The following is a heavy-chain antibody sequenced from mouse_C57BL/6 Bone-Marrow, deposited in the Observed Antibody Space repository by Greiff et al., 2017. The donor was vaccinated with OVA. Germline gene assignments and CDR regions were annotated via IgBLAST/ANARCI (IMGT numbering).Heavy chain of an antibody. CDR2: INPNNGGT. CDR3: AREGARLWGFAY. D-gene: IGHD1-1*02. CDR1: GYTFTDYN. J-gene: IGHJ3*01. Sequence: VQLKESGPELVKPGASVKMSCKASGYTFTDYNMHWVKQSHGTSLEWIGYINPNNGGTSYNQKFKGKATLTVNKSSSTAYMELRSLTSEDSAVDYCAREGARLWGFAYWGQGTLVTVSA. V-gene: IGHV1-22*01.